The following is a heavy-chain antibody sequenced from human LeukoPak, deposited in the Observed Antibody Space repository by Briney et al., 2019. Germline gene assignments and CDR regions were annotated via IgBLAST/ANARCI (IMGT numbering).Heavy chain of an antibody. CDR2: IRYDGSNK. CDR3: ARPNSSGFGY. J-gene: IGHJ4*02. Sequence: PGRSLRLSCAASGFTFSSYGMHWVRQAPGKGLEWVAFIRYDGSNKYYADSVKGRFTISRGNSKNTLYLQMNSLRAEDTAVYYCARPNSSGFGYWGQGTLVTVSS. D-gene: IGHD6-19*01. V-gene: IGHV3-33*08. CDR1: GFTFSSYG.